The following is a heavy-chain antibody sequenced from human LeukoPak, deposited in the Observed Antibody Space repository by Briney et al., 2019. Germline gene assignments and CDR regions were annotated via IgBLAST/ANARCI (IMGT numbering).Heavy chain of an antibody. D-gene: IGHD1-20*01. CDR3: ARRNWNYWYFDL. J-gene: IGHJ2*01. CDR2: IYSSGSI. V-gene: IGHV4-4*07. Sequence: PSETLSLSCTVSGGSISSFYWSWIRQPAGKGLEWIGRIYSSGSINYNPSLNSRVTMSVDTFKNQFSLKLSSVTAADTAVYYCARRNWNYWYFDLWGRGTLVTVSS. CDR1: GGSISSFY.